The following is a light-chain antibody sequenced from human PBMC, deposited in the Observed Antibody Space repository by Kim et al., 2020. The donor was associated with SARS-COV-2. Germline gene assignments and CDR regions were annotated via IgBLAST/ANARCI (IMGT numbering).Light chain of an antibody. CDR3: QQRGNWPLT. CDR1: QSVSSY. CDR2: DAS. V-gene: IGKV3-11*01. Sequence: LTTGERDALSCRASQSVSSYLAWYQQKQGQAPRLLIYDASNRATGIPARFSGSGSGTDFTLTISSLEPEDFAVYYCQQRGNWPLTFGGGTKVDIK. J-gene: IGKJ4*01.